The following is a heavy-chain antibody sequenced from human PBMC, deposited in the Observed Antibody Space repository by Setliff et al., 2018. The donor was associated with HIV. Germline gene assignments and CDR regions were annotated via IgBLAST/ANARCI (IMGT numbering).Heavy chain of an antibody. V-gene: IGHV4-34*01. CDR1: GGSFSGYY. D-gene: IGHD6-19*01. CDR2: ISHSGST. Sequence: PSETLSLTCAVYGGSFSGYYWSWIRQPPGKGLEWIGEISHSGSTNYNPSLKSRVTISVDTSKNQFSLKLSSVTAADTAAYYCARRSGWYDYWGQGTLVTVSS. J-gene: IGHJ4*02. CDR3: ARRSGWYDY.